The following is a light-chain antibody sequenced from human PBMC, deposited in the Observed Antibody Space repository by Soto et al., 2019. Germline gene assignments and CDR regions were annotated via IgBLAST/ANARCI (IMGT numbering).Light chain of an antibody. V-gene: IGLV2-8*01. CDR3: SSFAGSNEMV. CDR2: EVS. J-gene: IGLJ2*01. Sequence: QSALTQPPSASGSPGQSVTISCTGTSSDVGGYNYVSWYQQHPGKAPKVMIYEVSKRPSGVPDRFSGSKSGNTASLTVSRLQAEDEADYYCSSFAGSNEMVFGGGTKLTVL. CDR1: SSDVGGYNY.